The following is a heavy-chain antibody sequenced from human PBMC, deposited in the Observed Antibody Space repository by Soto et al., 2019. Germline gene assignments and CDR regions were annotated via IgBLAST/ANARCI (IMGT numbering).Heavy chain of an antibody. V-gene: IGHV1-18*01. CDR2: ISAHNGNT. CDR3: ARGRYGDY. Sequence: QVHLVQSGAEVKKPGASVKVSCKGSGYAFTTYGITWVRQAPGQGLEWMGWISAHNGNTNYAQKLQGRVTVTRDTSTITAHMELRSLRSDDTAGYYCARGRYGDYWGQGALVTVSS. D-gene: IGHD1-1*01. CDR1: GYAFTTYG. J-gene: IGHJ4*02.